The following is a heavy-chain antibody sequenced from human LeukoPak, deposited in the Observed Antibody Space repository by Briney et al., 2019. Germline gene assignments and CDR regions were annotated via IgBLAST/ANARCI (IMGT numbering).Heavy chain of an antibody. J-gene: IGHJ2*01. V-gene: IGHV4-39*01. D-gene: IGHD3-22*01. CDR2: IYYSGST. CDR3: ARRSGYHWYFDL. Sequence: PSETLSLTCTVSGGSISSSSYYWGWIRQPPGKGLEWIGSIYYSGSTYYNPSLKSRVTISVDTSKSQFSLKLSSVTAADTAVYYCARRSGYHWYFDLWGRGTLVTVSS. CDR1: GGSISSSSYY.